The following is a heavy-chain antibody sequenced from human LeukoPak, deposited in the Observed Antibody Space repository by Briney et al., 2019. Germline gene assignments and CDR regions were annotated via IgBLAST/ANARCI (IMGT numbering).Heavy chain of an antibody. Sequence: GASVKVSCRASGYTFTAHYIHWVRQAPGQGLESMGWIDPNSGGTNYAQKFLGSVTMTGDTSINTAFMELSRLRSDDTAIYYCARGRGTTMVRGVITNYFDLWGRGSLVTVSS. CDR2: IDPNSGGT. CDR3: ARGRGTTMVRGVITNYFDL. CDR1: GYTFTAHY. J-gene: IGHJ2*01. D-gene: IGHD3-10*01. V-gene: IGHV1-2*02.